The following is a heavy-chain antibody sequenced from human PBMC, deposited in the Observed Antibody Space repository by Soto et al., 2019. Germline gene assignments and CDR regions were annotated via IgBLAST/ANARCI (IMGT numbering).Heavy chain of an antibody. CDR1: GYTFASYG. Sequence: ASVKVSCTASGYTFASYGISWVRQAPGQGLEWMGWISAYNGNTNYAQKLQGRVTMTTDTSTSTAYMELRSLRSDDTAVYYCARDPGGYNWNQNWFDPWGQGTLVTVSS. D-gene: IGHD1-20*01. J-gene: IGHJ5*02. CDR3: ARDPGGYNWNQNWFDP. V-gene: IGHV1-18*01. CDR2: ISAYNGNT.